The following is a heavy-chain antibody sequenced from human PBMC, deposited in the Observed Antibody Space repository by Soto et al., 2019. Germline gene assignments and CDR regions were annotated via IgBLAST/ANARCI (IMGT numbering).Heavy chain of an antibody. V-gene: IGHV5-51*01. CDR3: VRHLHFVDLFSAGDVFEI. CDR1: GYTFPSYW. CDR2: IYPGKSET. D-gene: IGHD3-10*01. J-gene: IGHJ3*02. Sequence: GESLKISCQGSGYTFPSYWIGWVRQMPGKGLERMGNIYPGKSETRYSPSFQGQVTISVDKSIRTAYLWWSSLNASVTAMYYFVRHLHFVDLFSAGDVFEIWGQGTMVTVSS.